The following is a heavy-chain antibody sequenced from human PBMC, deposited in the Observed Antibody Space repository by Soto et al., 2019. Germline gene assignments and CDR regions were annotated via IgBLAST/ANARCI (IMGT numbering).Heavy chain of an antibody. J-gene: IGHJ6*04. V-gene: IGHV3-73*01. CDR1: GFTFSGSA. D-gene: IGHD6-25*01. CDR2: IRSKANSYAT. Sequence: EVQLVESGGGLVQPGGSLKLSCAASGFTFSGSAMHWVRQASGKGLEWFGRIRSKANSYATAYAASVKGRFTISRDDSKNTAYLQMNSLKTEDTAVYYCTRLHTEAVDVWGKGTTVTVSS. CDR3: TRLHTEAVDV.